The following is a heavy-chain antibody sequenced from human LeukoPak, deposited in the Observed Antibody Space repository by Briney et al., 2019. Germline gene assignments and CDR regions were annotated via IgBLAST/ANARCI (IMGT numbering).Heavy chain of an antibody. D-gene: IGHD3-16*01. CDR1: DDSISDYY. CDR2: FYNSGRS. Sequence: PSESLSLTCTVSDDSISDYYRGWIRQPPGKGLEWIGYFYNSGRSTYNPSLKSRVTISADTSKNHFSLKLNSVTTADTAVYYCTRGAGWLIDYWGQGILVTVSS. CDR3: TRGAGWLIDY. V-gene: IGHV4-59*01. J-gene: IGHJ4*02.